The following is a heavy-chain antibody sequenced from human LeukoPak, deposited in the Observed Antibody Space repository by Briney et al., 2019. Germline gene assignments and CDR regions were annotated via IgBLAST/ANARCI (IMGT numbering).Heavy chain of an antibody. J-gene: IGHJ4*02. Sequence: GGSLRLSCEASGYTFSTYWMHWVRQGPGKGLVWVSRINEDGSSTSYAESVRGRFTISRDNAKNTLYLQMNSLRAEDTAVYYCARRIQGMAPYYFDYWGQGTLVTVSS. CDR3: ARRIQGMAPYYFDY. V-gene: IGHV3-74*01. D-gene: IGHD5-24*01. CDR2: INEDGSST. CDR1: GYTFSTYW.